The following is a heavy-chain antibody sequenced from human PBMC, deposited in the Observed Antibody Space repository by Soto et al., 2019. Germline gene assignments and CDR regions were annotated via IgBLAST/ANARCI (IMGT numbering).Heavy chain of an antibody. J-gene: IGHJ4*02. CDR1: GFTFSDYY. V-gene: IGHV3-11*06. D-gene: IGHD3-22*01. CDR2: MSGSSRYT. CDR3: ARGGYYYNSSAYYYTFDY. Sequence: GGSLRLSCAASGFTFSDYYMSWIRQAPGKGLEWISYMSGSSRYTNYADSVKGRFTISRDNAKNSLYLQMNSLRAEDTAVYYCARGGYYYNSSAYYYTFDYWGQGTLVTVSS.